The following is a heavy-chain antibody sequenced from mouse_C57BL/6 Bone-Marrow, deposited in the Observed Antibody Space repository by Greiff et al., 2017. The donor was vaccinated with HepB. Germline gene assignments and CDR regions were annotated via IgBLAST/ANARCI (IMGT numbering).Heavy chain of an antibody. CDR1: GYTFTSYW. CDR2: IYPGSGST. Sequence: QVQLQQPGAELVKPGASVKMSCKASGYTFTSYWITWVKQRPGQGLEWIGDIYPGSGSTIYNQKFKGKATLTVDKSSSTAYMELRSLTSEDTAVYYCAASGDWYFDVWGTGTTVTVSS. V-gene: IGHV1-55*01. D-gene: IGHD3-1*01. J-gene: IGHJ1*03. CDR3: AASGDWYFDV.